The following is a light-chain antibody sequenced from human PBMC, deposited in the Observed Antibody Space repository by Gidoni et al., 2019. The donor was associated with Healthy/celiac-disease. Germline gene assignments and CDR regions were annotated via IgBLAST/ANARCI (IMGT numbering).Light chain of an antibody. V-gene: IGKV1-33*01. CDR3: QQYDNLPLT. J-gene: IGKJ4*01. CDR2: DAS. CDR1: QDISNY. Sequence: DIQMTQSPSSLSASVGDRVTITGQASQDISNYLNWYQQKPGKDPKLLIYDASHLETGVPSRVSGSGSGTDFTFTISSLQPEDIATYYCQQYDNLPLTFGGGTKVEIK.